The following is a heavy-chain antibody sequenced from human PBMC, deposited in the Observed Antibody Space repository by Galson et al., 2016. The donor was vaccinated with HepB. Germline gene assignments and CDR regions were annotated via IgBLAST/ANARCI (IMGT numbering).Heavy chain of an antibody. V-gene: IGHV3-23*01. Sequence: SLRLSCAVSGFTFNNYAMNWIRQAPGKGLDWVSAISGNGGATYYADSVKGRFTISWDNSKNTLFLQMNNLRAEDTAVYYCAKEVNEYFDYWGQGILVTVSS. CDR1: GFTFNNYA. J-gene: IGHJ4*02. CDR2: ISGNGGAT. CDR3: AKEVNEYFDY.